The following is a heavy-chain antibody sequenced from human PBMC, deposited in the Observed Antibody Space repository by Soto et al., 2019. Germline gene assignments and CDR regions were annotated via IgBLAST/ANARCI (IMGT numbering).Heavy chain of an antibody. D-gene: IGHD3-10*01. CDR3: ATSYGSGSRPFDN. Sequence: QVQLVQSGAEVKKPGSSVRVSCKASGDTFNFYTIHWVRQAPGQGLEWLGRIIPMVGMSNYAQRFPGRVTMIADKSTSTVYMQLSSLRSEDTALYYCATSYGSGSRPFDNWGQGTLVSVSS. CDR2: IIPMVGMS. CDR1: GDTFNFYT. V-gene: IGHV1-69*02. J-gene: IGHJ5*02.